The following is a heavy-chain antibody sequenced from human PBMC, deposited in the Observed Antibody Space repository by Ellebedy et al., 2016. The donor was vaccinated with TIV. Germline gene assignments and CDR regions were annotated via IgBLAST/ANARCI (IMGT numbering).Heavy chain of an antibody. Sequence: SETLSLTCAVYGGSFTGYYYSWIRQPPGKGLEWIGEINQSGSATYNPSLKGRVTISVDMSKNQFSLRLTSVTAVDTAVYYCAEGRSGWYYFDYWGQGTLVTVSS. D-gene: IGHD6-19*01. V-gene: IGHV4-34*01. CDR2: INQSGSA. CDR1: GGSFTGYY. CDR3: AEGRSGWYYFDY. J-gene: IGHJ4*02.